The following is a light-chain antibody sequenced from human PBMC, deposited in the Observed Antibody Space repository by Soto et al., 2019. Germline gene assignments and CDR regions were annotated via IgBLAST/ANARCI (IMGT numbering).Light chain of an antibody. CDR3: QQYDHLPLT. CDR1: RDIRNY. J-gene: IGKJ4*01. V-gene: IGKV1-33*01. CDR2: DVF. Sequence: DIQMTQSPSSLSASVGDRVTITCQASRDIRNYLNWYQQKPGQAPKLLIYDVFNLEPGVPSRFSGSGFGTDFTFSISSLQPEDFATYYCQQYDHLPLTFGGGTKVDIK.